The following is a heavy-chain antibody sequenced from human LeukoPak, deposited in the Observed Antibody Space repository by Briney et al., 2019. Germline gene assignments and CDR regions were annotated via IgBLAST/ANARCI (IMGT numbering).Heavy chain of an antibody. Sequence: PGGSLRLSCAASGFTFSSYGMSWVRQAPGKGLEWVSAISGSGGSTYYADSVKGRFTISRDNAKNSLYLQMNSLRAEDTAVYYCAGGTDTAMVQPWGSGRYSQGILDYWGQGTLVTVSS. V-gene: IGHV3-23*01. D-gene: IGHD5-18*01. CDR2: ISGSGGST. J-gene: IGHJ4*02. CDR1: GFTFSSYG. CDR3: AGGTDTAMVQPWGSGRYSQGILDY.